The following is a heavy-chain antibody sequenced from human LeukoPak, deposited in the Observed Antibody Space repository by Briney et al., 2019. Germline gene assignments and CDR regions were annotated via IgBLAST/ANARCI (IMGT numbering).Heavy chain of an antibody. CDR1: GGSISSYY. D-gene: IGHD6-13*01. CDR3: AREVGYSSSWFAFDI. J-gene: IGHJ3*02. Sequence: SETLSLTCTVSGGSISSYYWSWIRQPPGKGLEWIGYIYYSGSTNYNPSLKSRVTISVDTSKNQFSLKLSSVTAADTAVYYGAREVGYSSSWFAFDIWGQGTMVTVSS. V-gene: IGHV4-59*01. CDR2: IYYSGST.